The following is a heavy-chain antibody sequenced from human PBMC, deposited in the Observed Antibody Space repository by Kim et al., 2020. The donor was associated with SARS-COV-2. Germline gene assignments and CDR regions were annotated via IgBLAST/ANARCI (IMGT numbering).Heavy chain of an antibody. CDR3: ARTIVATIRGRGEAFDI. V-gene: IGHV5-51*01. D-gene: IGHD5-12*01. CDR2: IYPGDSDT. CDR1: GYSFTSYW. J-gene: IGHJ3*02. Sequence: GESLKISCKGSGYSFTSYWIGWVRQMPGKGLEWMGLIYPGDSDTRYSPSFQGQVTISADKSISTAYLQWSSLKASDTAMYYCARTIVATIRGRGEAFDIWGQGTMVTVSS.